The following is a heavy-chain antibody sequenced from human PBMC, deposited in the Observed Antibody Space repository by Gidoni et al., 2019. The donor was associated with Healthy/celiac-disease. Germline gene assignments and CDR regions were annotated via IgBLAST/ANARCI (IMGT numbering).Heavy chain of an antibody. D-gene: IGHD6-13*01. CDR3: ARAVRYSSSWYDY. CDR1: GGSFSGYY. J-gene: IGHJ4*02. Sequence: QVQLQQWGAGLLKPSETLSLTCAVYGGSFSGYYWSWIRQPPGKGLEWIGEINHSGSPNYNPSLKSRVTISVDTSKNQFSLKLSSVTAADTAVYYCARAVRYSSSWYDYWGQGTLVTVSS. CDR2: INHSGSP. V-gene: IGHV4-34*01.